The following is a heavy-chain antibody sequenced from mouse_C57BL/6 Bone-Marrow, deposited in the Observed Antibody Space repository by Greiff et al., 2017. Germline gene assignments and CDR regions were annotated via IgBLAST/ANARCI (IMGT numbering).Heavy chain of an antibody. V-gene: IGHV2-9-1*01. Sequence: QVQLKQSGPGLVAPSQSLSITCTVSGFSLTSYAISWVRQPPGKGLEWLGVIWTGGGTNYNSALKSRLSISKDNSKSQVFLKMNSLQTDDTARYYCARIGIYYDYGAWFAYWGQGTLVTVSA. J-gene: IGHJ3*01. CDR3: ARIGIYYDYGAWFAY. CDR1: GFSLTSYA. CDR2: IWTGGGT. D-gene: IGHD2-4*01.